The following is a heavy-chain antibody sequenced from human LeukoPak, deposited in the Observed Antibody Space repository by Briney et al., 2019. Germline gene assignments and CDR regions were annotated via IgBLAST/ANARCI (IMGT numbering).Heavy chain of an antibody. CDR2: IYTSGST. V-gene: IGHV4-61*02. CDR3: AREGGREAFDI. J-gene: IGHJ3*02. CDR1: GGSISSGSYC. D-gene: IGHD1-26*01. Sequence: SETLSLTCTVSGGSISSGSYCWSWIRQPAGKGLEWIGRIYTSGSTNYNPSLKSRVTISVDTSKNQFSLKLSSVTAADTAVYYCAREGGREAFDIWGQGTMVTVSS.